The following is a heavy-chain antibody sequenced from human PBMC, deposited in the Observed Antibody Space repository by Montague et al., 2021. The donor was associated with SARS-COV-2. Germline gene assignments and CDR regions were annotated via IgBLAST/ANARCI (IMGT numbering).Heavy chain of an antibody. Sequence: SLSLSCAASGFSFSRYDMTWARQAPGKGLEWISYISSGSGSSIHYADSVRGRFTISRANAKNSLYLQKNGLRAEDTAIYYCARDVDPNSWDGMDVWGQGTTVTVSS. CDR2: ISSGSGSSI. CDR1: GFSFSRYD. D-gene: IGHD2-15*01. CDR3: ARDVDPNSWDGMDV. J-gene: IGHJ6*02. V-gene: IGHV3-48*03.